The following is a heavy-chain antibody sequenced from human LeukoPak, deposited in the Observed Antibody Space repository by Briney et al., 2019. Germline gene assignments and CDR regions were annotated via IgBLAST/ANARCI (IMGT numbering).Heavy chain of an antibody. D-gene: IGHD2-2*01. CDR2: IIPIFGTA. V-gene: IGHV1-69*13. CDR3: ARAQVCTSCYYGFDP. J-gene: IGHJ5*02. CDR1: GYTFTSYG. Sequence: ASVKVSCKASGYTFTSYGISWVRQAPGQGLEWMGGIIPIFGTANYAQKFQGRVTITADESTSTAYMELSSLRSEDTAVYYCARAQVCTSCYYGFDPWGQGTLVTVSS.